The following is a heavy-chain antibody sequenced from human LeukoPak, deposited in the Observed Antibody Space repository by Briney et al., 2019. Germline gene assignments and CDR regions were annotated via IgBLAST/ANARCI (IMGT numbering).Heavy chain of an antibody. V-gene: IGHV1-46*01. J-gene: IGHJ4*02. CDR3: ARLGSGEDDGGWVDY. D-gene: IGHD3-10*01. CDR2: ISPSGGST. CDR1: GYTFTRYY. Sequence: PGASVTVSCKASGYTFTRYYIHWVRQAPGQGLEWMGIISPSGGSTSNAQTFQGRVTMTGDTSTSTVYMELSSLRSEDTAVYYCARLGSGEDDGGWVDYWGRGSLASVSS.